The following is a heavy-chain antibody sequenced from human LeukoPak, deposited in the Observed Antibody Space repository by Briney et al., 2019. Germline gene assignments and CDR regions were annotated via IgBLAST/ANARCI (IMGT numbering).Heavy chain of an antibody. Sequence: SETLSLTCTVSGGSISSYYWSWIRQPPGKGLEWIGYIYYSGSTNYNPSLKSRVTISVDTSKNQFSLKLRSVTAADTAVYYCAREYYYDSSGYCPNRHWYFDLWGRGTLVTVSS. J-gene: IGHJ2*01. V-gene: IGHV4-59*01. CDR1: GGSISSYY. CDR3: AREYYYDSSGYCPNRHWYFDL. CDR2: IYYSGST. D-gene: IGHD3-22*01.